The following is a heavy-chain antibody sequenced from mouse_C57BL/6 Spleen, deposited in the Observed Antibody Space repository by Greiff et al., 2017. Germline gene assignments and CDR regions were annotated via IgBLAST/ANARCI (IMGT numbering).Heavy chain of an antibody. CDR1: GYTFTSYW. V-gene: IGHV1-52*01. D-gene: IGHD4-1*01. Sequence: VQLQQPGAELVRPGSSVKLSCKASGYTFTSYWMQWVKQRPIQGLEWIGNIDPSDSDTHYNQKFKDKATLTVDKSSSTAYMQLSSLTSEDSAVYYCARRTGVYDFDYWGQGTTLTVSS. J-gene: IGHJ2*01. CDR2: IDPSDSDT. CDR3: ARRTGVYDFDY.